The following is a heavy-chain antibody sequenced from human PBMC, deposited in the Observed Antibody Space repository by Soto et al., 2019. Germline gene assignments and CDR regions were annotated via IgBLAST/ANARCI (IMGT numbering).Heavy chain of an antibody. Sequence: PGGSLRLSCAASGLTFSNFAMNWVRQAPGKGLEWVSNISDSGGSTYYADSVKGRFTISRDNSKNTLYLQMNSLRGRDTAIYYCVKEGTGWYSRACFDFWGRGTMVTVSS. J-gene: IGHJ3*01. V-gene: IGHV3-23*01. D-gene: IGHD6-19*01. CDR1: GLTFSNFA. CDR2: ISDSGGST. CDR3: VKEGTGWYSRACFDF.